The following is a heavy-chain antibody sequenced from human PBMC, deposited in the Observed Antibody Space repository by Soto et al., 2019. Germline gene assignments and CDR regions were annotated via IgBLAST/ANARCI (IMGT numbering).Heavy chain of an antibody. CDR3: ANIVVVMADFDL. CDR2: ISGSGGST. J-gene: IGHJ2*01. V-gene: IGHV3-23*01. D-gene: IGHD2-21*01. CDR1: GFTFSSYA. Sequence: GSLRLSCAASGFTFSSYAMSWVRQAPGKGLEWVSAISGSGGSTYYADSVKGRFTISRDNSKNTLYLQMNSLRAEDTAVYYCANIVVVMADFDLWGRGTLVTVSS.